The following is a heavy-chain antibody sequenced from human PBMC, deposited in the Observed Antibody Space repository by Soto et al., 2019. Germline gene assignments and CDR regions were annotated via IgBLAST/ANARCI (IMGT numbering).Heavy chain of an antibody. Sequence: EVQLLESGGGLVQPGGSLRLSCAASGFTFSSYAMSWVRQAPGKGLEWVSAISGSGGSTYYADSVKGRFTISRDNSKNTLYQQINSRRADDASVYYCTKAAVPPRPAAIGYYYYYMDVWGKGTTVTVSS. V-gene: IGHV3-23*01. CDR1: GFTFSSYA. CDR3: TKAAVPPRPAAIGYYYYYMDV. J-gene: IGHJ6*03. CDR2: ISGSGGST. D-gene: IGHD2-2*02.